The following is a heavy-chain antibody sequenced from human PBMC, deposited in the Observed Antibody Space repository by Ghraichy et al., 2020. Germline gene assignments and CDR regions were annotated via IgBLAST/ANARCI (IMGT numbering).Heavy chain of an antibody. D-gene: IGHD4-17*01. J-gene: IGHJ5*02. CDR1: GFNFNTYI. CDR2: ISGSSATV. V-gene: IGHV3-48*02. CDR3: VRDRGTHWAVTSHHFDP. Sequence: GGSLRLSCAASGFNFNTYIMNWVRQVPGKGLEWISYISGSSATVYYADSVKGRFTIYRDNAKNSLYLQMNSLRDEDTAVYYCVRDRGTHWAVTSHHFDPWGQGTLVTVSS.